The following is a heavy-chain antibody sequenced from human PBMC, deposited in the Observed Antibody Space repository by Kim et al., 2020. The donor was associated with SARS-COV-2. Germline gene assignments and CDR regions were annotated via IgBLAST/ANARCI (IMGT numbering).Heavy chain of an antibody. CDR2: ST. CDR3: ARGGYDAFDI. Sequence: STNYNPSLKSRVTMSVDTSKNQFSLKLSSVTAADTAVYYCARGGYDAFDIWGQGTMVTVSS. V-gene: IGHV4-4*07. J-gene: IGHJ3*02. D-gene: IGHD5-12*01.